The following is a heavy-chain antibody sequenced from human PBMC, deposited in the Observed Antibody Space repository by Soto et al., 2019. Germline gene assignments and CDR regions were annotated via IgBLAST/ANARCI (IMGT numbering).Heavy chain of an antibody. CDR1: GGSISSGDYY. D-gene: IGHD3-10*01. CDR2: IYYSGST. CDR3: ARERYGSGNNVFDY. Sequence: QVQLQESGPGLVKPSQTLSLTCSVSGGSISSGDYYWSWIRQPPGKGLEWIGYIYYSGSTYYNPSLKSRVTISLDTSKDQFSLKLSSATAADTAVYYCARERYGSGNNVFDYWGQGTLVTVSS. V-gene: IGHV4-30-4*01. J-gene: IGHJ4*02.